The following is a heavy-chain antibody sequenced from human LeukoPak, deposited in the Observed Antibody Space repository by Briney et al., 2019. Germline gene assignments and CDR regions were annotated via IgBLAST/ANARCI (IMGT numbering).Heavy chain of an antibody. D-gene: IGHD2-21*01. V-gene: IGHV1-2*02. CDR2: INPNSGGT. Sequence: GASVTVSCKTSGYSFTDYYMHWVRQAPGHGLEWMGWINPNSGGTSSAQKFQGRATMTRDTSITTVYMEVSWLTSDDTAIYYCARADRLDGGPYLIGPWGQGTLVTVSS. J-gene: IGHJ5*02. CDR1: GYSFTDYY. CDR3: ARADRLDGGPYLIGP.